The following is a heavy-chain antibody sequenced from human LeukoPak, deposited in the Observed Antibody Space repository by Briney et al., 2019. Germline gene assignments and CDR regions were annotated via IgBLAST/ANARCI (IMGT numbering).Heavy chain of an antibody. J-gene: IGHJ6*02. CDR3: ARDTVTRYYYYGMDV. Sequence: ASVKVSCKASGYTFTGYYMHWVRQAPGQGLEWMGRINPNSGGTNYAQKFQGRVTMTRDTSISTAYMELSRLRSDDTAVYYCARDTVTRYYYYGMDVWGQGTTVTVSS. CDR1: GYTFTGYY. D-gene: IGHD4-11*01. CDR2: INPNSGGT. V-gene: IGHV1-2*06.